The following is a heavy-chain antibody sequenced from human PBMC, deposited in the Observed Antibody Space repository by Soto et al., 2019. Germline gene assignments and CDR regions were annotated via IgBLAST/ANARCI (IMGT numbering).Heavy chain of an antibody. J-gene: IGHJ3*02. CDR3: ARKRTYYYDSSDAFDI. D-gene: IGHD3-22*01. CDR1: GYSFTSYW. Sequence: GESLKISCKGSGYSFTSYWIGWVRQMPGKGLEWMGIIYPGDSDTRYSPSFQGQVTISADRSISTAYLQWSSLKASDTAMYYCARKRTYYYDSSDAFDIWGQGTMVTVSS. CDR2: IYPGDSDT. V-gene: IGHV5-51*01.